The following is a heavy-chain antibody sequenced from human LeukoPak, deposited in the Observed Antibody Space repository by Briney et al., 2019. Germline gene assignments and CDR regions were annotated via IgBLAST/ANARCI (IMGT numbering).Heavy chain of an antibody. V-gene: IGHV4-38-2*02. CDR3: NYYMDV. Sequence: SETLSLTCTVSGYSISSGYYWGWIRQPPGKGLEWIGSIYYSGSTYYNPSLKSRVTISVDTSKNQFSLKLSSVTAADTAVYYCNYYMDVWGKGTTVTVSS. CDR2: IYYSGST. J-gene: IGHJ6*03. CDR1: GYSISSGYY.